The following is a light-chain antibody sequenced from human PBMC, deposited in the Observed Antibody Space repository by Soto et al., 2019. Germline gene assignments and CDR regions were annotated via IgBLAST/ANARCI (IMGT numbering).Light chain of an antibody. V-gene: IGKV1-5*01. CDR2: DAS. Sequence: DIQMTQSPSTLSASVGDRVTITCRASQSISSWLAWYQQKPGKAPKLLIYDASSLESGVPSRVSGSGSGTEFTLTIDSLQPDDFATYYCQEYNTYSPWTFGQGTKV. J-gene: IGKJ1*01. CDR3: QEYNTYSPWT. CDR1: QSISSW.